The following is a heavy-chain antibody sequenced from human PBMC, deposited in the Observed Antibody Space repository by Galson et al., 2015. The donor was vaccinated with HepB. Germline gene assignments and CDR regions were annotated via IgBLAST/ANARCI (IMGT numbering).Heavy chain of an antibody. CDR2: IIPIFGTA. CDR1: GGTFSSYA. V-gene: IGHV1-69*13. CDR3: ARDRRFLEWFPMDV. Sequence: SVKVSCKASGGTFSSYAISWVRQAPGQGLEWMGGIIPIFGTANYAQKFQGRVTITADESTSTAYMELSSLRSEDTAVYYCARDRRFLEWFPMDVWGQGTTVTVSS. D-gene: IGHD3-3*01. J-gene: IGHJ6*02.